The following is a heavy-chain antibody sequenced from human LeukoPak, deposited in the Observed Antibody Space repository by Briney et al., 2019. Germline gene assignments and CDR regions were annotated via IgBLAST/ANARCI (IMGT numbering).Heavy chain of an antibody. D-gene: IGHD3-22*01. Sequence: PGGSLRLSCAASGFTFSSYAMSWVRQSPGKGLEWVSAISGSGGNTYSADSVKGRCTVSRDYSKKTLFLQMNSLRAEDTAVYYCAKGMSATSGYLELEYWGQGTLVIVSS. CDR2: ISGSGGNT. J-gene: IGHJ4*02. CDR1: GFTFSSYA. V-gene: IGHV3-23*01. CDR3: AKGMSATSGYLELEY.